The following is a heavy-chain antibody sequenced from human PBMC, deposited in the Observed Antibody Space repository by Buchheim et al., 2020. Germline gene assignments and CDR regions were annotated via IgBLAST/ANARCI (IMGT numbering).Heavy chain of an antibody. Sequence: QVQLQQWGAGLLKPSETLSLTCAVYGGSFSGYYWSWIRQPPGEGLEWIGEINHSGSTNYNPSLKSRVTISVDTSKNQFSLKLSSVTAADTAVYYCARGRGTTRGWVYYYYGMDVWGQGTT. CDR3: ARGRGTTRGWVYYYYGMDV. CDR1: GGSFSGYY. V-gene: IGHV4-34*01. J-gene: IGHJ6*02. D-gene: IGHD4-11*01. CDR2: INHSGST.